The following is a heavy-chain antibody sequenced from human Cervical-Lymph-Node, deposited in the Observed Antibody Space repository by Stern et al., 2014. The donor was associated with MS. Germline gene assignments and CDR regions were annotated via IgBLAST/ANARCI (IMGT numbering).Heavy chain of an antibody. V-gene: IGHV3-30*18. D-gene: IGHD3-22*01. Sequence: VQLVESGGGVVQPGRSLRLSCAASGFTFSLYDMHWVRQAPGKGLEWEAAISYDGDNKFYTDSVKGRFTISRDSSKSTLYLQLNSLRPEDTAIYYCAKDPRIYDSSGYLDAWGQGTLVTVSS. CDR1: GFTFSLYD. J-gene: IGHJ5*02. CDR2: ISYDGDNK. CDR3: AKDPRIYDSSGYLDA.